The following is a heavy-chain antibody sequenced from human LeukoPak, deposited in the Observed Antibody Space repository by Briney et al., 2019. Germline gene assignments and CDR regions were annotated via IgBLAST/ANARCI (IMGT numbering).Heavy chain of an antibody. J-gene: IGHJ4*02. D-gene: IGHD2-2*02. CDR2: INPNSGGT. CDR3: ARVACSSTSCYKALGYFGY. CDR1: GYTFTGYY. Sequence: ASVKVSCKASGYTFTGYYMHWVRQAPGQGLEWMGWINPNSGGTNYAQKFQGRVTMTRDTSISTAYMELSRLRSDDTAVYYCARVACSSTSCYKALGYFGYWGQGTLVTVSS. V-gene: IGHV1-2*02.